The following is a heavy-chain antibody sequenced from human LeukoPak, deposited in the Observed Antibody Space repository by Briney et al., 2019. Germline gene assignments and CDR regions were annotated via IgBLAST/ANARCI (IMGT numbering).Heavy chain of an antibody. CDR1: GFTFSSYA. D-gene: IGHD2-2*01. Sequence: GSLRLSCAASGFTFSSYAMHWVRQAPGKGLEWVAVISYDGSNKYYADSVKGRFTISRDNSKNTLYLQMNSLRAEDTAVYYCARGSRRYCSSTSCSFDYWGQGTLVTVSS. V-gene: IGHV3-30-3*01. CDR3: ARGSRRYCSSTSCSFDY. J-gene: IGHJ4*02. CDR2: ISYDGSNK.